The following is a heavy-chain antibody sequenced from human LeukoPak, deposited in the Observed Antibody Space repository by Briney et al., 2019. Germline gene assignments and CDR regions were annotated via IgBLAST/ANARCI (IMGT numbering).Heavy chain of an antibody. CDR1: GGSFSGYY. CDR3: AKRRRPRRYGSGDEDY. D-gene: IGHD3-10*01. Sequence: SETLSLTCAVYGGSFSGYYWSWIRQPPGKGLEWIGEINHSGSTNYNPSLKSRVTISVDTSKNQFSLKLSSVTAADTAVYYCAKRRRPRRYGSGDEDYWGQGTLVTVSS. V-gene: IGHV4-34*01. J-gene: IGHJ4*02. CDR2: INHSGST.